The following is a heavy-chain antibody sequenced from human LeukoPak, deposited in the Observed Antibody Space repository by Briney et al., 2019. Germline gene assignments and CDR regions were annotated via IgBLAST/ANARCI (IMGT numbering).Heavy chain of an antibody. D-gene: IGHD2-2*02. J-gene: IGHJ3*02. CDR2: IYHSGST. CDR1: GYSISSGYY. V-gene: IGHV4-38-2*01. Sequence: SETLSLTCAVSGYSISSGYYWGWIRQPPGKGLEWIGSIYHSGSTYYNPSLKSRVTISVVTSKNQFSLKLSSVTAADTAVYYCARHGDCSSTSCYTSGAHAFDIWGQGTMVTVSS. CDR3: ARHGDCSSTSCYTSGAHAFDI.